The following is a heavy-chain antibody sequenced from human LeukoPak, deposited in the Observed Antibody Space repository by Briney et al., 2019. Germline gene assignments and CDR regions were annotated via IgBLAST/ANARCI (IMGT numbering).Heavy chain of an antibody. J-gene: IGHJ4*02. CDR1: GTSFIGFH. Sequence: SETLSLTCAVYGTSFIGFHWNWIRQSPTNGLEWIGEINHRGLTKYNPSLNSRVTISIDKSNNQFSLKLRTVTAADTGVYYCARDPTTMRDVSYYFDFWGQGTQVTVSS. D-gene: IGHD5-24*01. CDR2: INHRGLT. CDR3: ARDPTTMRDVSYYFDF. V-gene: IGHV4-34*01.